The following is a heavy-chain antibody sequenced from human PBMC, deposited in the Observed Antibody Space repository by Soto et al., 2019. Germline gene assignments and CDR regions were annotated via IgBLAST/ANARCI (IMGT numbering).Heavy chain of an antibody. D-gene: IGHD6-19*01. V-gene: IGHV3-30-3*01. CDR2: VSYDGTNK. CDR1: GFTFSSYA. Sequence: QVQLVESGGGVVQPGRSLRLSCAASGFTFSSYAMHWVRQAPAKGPEWVAVVSYDGTNKYYADSVKGRFTISRDNSKNTLYLQMNSLRAEGTAVYYCARDFSPYSSGWYGGYWGQGTLVTVSS. CDR3: ARDFSPYSSGWYGGY. J-gene: IGHJ4*02.